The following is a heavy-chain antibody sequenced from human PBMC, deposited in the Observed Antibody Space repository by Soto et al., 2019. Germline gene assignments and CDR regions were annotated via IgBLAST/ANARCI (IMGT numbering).Heavy chain of an antibody. D-gene: IGHD3-22*01. J-gene: IGHJ5*01. CDR2: INHSGRV. V-gene: IGHV4-34*01. CDR1: GGSFSGHS. CDR3: STRAYDTNGYYRFDP. Sequence: SETLSLTCAVYGGSFSGHSWTWIRQSPGKGLEWIGDINHSGRVNYSPSLKSRVTISLDTSKNQFSLTLSAVTAADTAMYYCSTRAYDTNGYYRFDPWGQGTPVTFSS.